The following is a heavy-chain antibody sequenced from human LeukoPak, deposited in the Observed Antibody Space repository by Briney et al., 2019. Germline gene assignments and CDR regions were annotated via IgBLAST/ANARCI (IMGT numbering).Heavy chain of an antibody. CDR3: ARDDPYYDFWSGYYISGIQDY. D-gene: IGHD3-3*01. CDR1: GFTFSSYA. V-gene: IGHV3-48*02. J-gene: IGHJ4*02. Sequence: GGSLRLSCAASGFTFSSYAMSWVRQAPGKGLEWVSYISSSSSTIYYADSVKGRFTISRDNAKNSLYLQMNSLRDEDTAVYYCARDDPYYDFWSGYYISGIQDYWGQGTLVTVSS. CDR2: ISSSSSTI.